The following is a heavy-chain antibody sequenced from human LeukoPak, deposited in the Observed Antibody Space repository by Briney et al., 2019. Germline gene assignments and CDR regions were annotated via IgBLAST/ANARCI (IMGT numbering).Heavy chain of an antibody. J-gene: IGHJ4*02. CDR1: GFTVSATY. CDR3: ARGTVTAPDY. V-gene: IGHV3-53*01. CDR2: IYTGGNT. Sequence: GGSLRLACAASGFTVSATYTNWVRQAPGEGLEWVSIIYTGGNTYSADSVKGRFTISRDISKNTLYLQMNSLRAEDTAVYYCARGTVTAPDYWGQGTLVTVSS. D-gene: IGHD4-17*01.